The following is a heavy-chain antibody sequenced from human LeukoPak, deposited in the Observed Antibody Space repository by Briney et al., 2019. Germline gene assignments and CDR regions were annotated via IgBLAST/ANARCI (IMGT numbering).Heavy chain of an antibody. CDR2: IYTSGST. J-gene: IGHJ3*02. Sequence: SETLSLTCTVSGGSISSYYWSWIRQPAGKGLEWIGRIYTSGSTNYNPSLKSRVTMSVDTSKNQFSLKLSSVTAADTAVYYCARVIAGRAAAGTYAFDIWGQGTMVTVSS. V-gene: IGHV4-4*07. D-gene: IGHD6-13*01. CDR3: ARVIAGRAAAGTYAFDI. CDR1: GGSISSYY.